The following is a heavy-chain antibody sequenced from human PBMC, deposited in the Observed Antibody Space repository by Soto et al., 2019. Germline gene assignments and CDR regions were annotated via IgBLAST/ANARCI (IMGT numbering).Heavy chain of an antibody. Sequence: PGGSLRLSCAASGFTFSNYWIHWVRQVPGEGLVWVSTINNDGSRTWYADSVRGRIAMSRDNARNLVYSQMNSLRAEDTAVYYCGTTFEYWGQGALVTVSS. CDR2: INNDGSRT. CDR3: GTTFEY. D-gene: IGHD1-26*01. J-gene: IGHJ4*02. V-gene: IGHV3-74*01. CDR1: GFTFSNYW.